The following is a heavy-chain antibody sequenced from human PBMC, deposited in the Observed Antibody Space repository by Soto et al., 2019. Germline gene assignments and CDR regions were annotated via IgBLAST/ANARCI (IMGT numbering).Heavy chain of an antibody. CDR3: ALSDGDYSFSFDY. CDR1: GFTFSSYA. Sequence: GGSLRLSCAASGFTFSSYAMSWVRQAPGKGLEWVSAISGSGGSTYYADSVKGRFTISRDNSKNTLYLQMNSLRAEDTAVHYCALSDGDYSFSFDYWGQGTLVTVSS. J-gene: IGHJ4*02. CDR2: ISGSGGST. D-gene: IGHD4-17*01. V-gene: IGHV3-23*01.